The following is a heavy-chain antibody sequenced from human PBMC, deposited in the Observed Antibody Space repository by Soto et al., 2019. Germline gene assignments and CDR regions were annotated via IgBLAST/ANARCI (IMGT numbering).Heavy chain of an antibody. D-gene: IGHD2-15*01. V-gene: IGHV4-39*01. J-gene: IGHJ4*02. CDR1: GASMRNSIYY. Sequence: SETLSLTCTVSGASMRNSIYYWGWIRQPPGKGLECIGNFYYTGSANYNPSLKSRVTISADTSKNQFSLKLTSLTAADTAVYYCAKALGYCSGVACWGVDFWCQGTLVTVSS. CDR2: FYYTGSA. CDR3: AKALGYCSGVACWGVDF.